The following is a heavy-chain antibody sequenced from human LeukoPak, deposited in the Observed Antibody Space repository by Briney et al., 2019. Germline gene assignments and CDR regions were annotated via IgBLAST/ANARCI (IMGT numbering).Heavy chain of an antibody. V-gene: IGHV3-30*18. J-gene: IGHJ4*02. CDR3: VKDRGDSNYNPFDS. D-gene: IGHD6-13*01. CDR1: GFTFSSYA. Sequence: PGGSLRLSCAASGFTFSSYAMHWVRQAPGKGLEWVAVISFDGSDKYYADSVKGRSTISRDTSKNTLSPQMTSLRTEDTAMYYCVKDRGDSNYNPFDSWGQGTLVSVSS. CDR2: ISFDGSDK.